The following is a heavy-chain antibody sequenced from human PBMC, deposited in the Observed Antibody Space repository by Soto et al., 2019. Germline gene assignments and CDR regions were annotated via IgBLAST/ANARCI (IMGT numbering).Heavy chain of an antibody. Sequence: SETLSLTCAVSGVFISSGGYSWSWIRQPPGKGLEWIGYSYHSGGPYYNPSLKSRVTISVDTSKNQFSLKLSSVTAADTAVYYCARAGGGGQQLFDFDNWGQGTLVTVSS. CDR1: GVFISSGGYS. CDR2: SYHSGGP. CDR3: ARAGGGGQQLFDFDN. V-gene: IGHV4-30-2*01. J-gene: IGHJ4*02. D-gene: IGHD6-13*01.